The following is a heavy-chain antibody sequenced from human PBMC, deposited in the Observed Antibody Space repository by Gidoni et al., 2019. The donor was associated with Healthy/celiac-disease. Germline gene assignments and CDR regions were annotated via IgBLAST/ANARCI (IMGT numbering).Heavy chain of an antibody. J-gene: IGHJ4*02. CDR3: AKEAGGSKYYYDSSGYNY. Sequence: EVQLLESGGGLVQPGGSLRLSCAASGFTFSSYAMSWVRQAPGKGLEWVLAISGSGGSTYYADSVKGRFTISRDNSKNTLYLQMNSLRAEDTAVYYCAKEAGGSKYYYDSSGYNYWGQGTLVTVSS. CDR1: GFTFSSYA. D-gene: IGHD3-22*01. V-gene: IGHV3-23*01. CDR2: ISGSGGST.